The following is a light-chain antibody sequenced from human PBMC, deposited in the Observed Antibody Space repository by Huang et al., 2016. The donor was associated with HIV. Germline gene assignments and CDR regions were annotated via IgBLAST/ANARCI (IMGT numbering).Light chain of an antibody. Sequence: EIVMTQSPATLSMSPGGRATLSCRASQNICNNLAWYQREPGRAPRLLIHAASTRATGSPARFTGSGSGTEFTLTISSLLSEDFVIYYCQQYKDWPPLTFGGGTKVEIK. CDR3: QQYKDWPPLT. V-gene: IGKV3-15*01. CDR1: QNICNN. CDR2: AAS. J-gene: IGKJ4*01.